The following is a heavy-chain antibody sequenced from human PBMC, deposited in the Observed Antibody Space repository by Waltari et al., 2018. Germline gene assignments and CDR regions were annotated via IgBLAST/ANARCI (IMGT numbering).Heavy chain of an antibody. J-gene: IGHJ4*02. CDR3: AKGYGIAALDY. D-gene: IGHD6-6*01. CDR1: GFTFDAYA. CDR2: IIWDGGST. V-gene: IGHV3-43D*04. Sequence: EVQLVESGGVVVQPGGSLRLSCAASGFTFDAYAMHWVRQAPGKGLEWVSLIIWDGGSTYYANSVKGRFTISRDNSKNSLYLQMNSLRAEDTALYYCAKGYGIAALDYWGQGTLVTVSS.